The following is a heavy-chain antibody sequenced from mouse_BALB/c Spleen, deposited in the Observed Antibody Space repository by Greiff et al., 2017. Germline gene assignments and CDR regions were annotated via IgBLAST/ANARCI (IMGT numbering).Heavy chain of an antibody. CDR1: GYTFTSYW. V-gene: IGHV1-87*01. Sequence: VQLQQSGAELARPGASVKLSCKASGYTFTSYWMQWVKQRPGQGLEWIGAIYPGDGDTRYTQKFKGKATLTADKSSSTAYMQLSSLASEDSAVYYCARTFGTATGYYAMDYWGQGTSVTVSS. CDR2: IYPGDGDT. D-gene: IGHD1-2*01. CDR3: ARTFGTATGYYAMDY. J-gene: IGHJ4*01.